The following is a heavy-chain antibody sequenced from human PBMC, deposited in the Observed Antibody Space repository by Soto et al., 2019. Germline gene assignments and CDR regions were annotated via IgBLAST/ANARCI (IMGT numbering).Heavy chain of an antibody. CDR2: IYYSGST. V-gene: IGHV4-59*01. CDR1: GGSISSYY. CDR3: ARERYSSSWVEPYGMDV. J-gene: IGHJ6*02. Sequence: TLSLTCTVSGGSISSYYWSWIRQPPGKGLEWIGYIYYSGSTNYNPSLKSRVTISVDTSKNQFSLKLSSVTAADTAVYYCARERYSSSWVEPYGMDVWGQGTTVTVSS. D-gene: IGHD6-13*01.